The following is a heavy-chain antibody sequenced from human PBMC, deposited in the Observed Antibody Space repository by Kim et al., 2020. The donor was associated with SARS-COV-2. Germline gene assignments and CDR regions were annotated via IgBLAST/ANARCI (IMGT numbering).Heavy chain of an antibody. CDR1: GFTFSSYG. CDR2: IWYDGSNK. J-gene: IGHJ6*02. V-gene: IGHV3-33*01. D-gene: IGHD4-17*01. CDR3: ARDTAVTTVAYGMDV. Sequence: GGSLRLSCAASGFTFSSYGMHWVRQAPGKGLEWVAVIWYDGSNKYYADSVKGRFTISRDNSKNTLYLQMNSLRAEDTAVYYCARDTAVTTVAYGMDVWGQGTTVTVSS.